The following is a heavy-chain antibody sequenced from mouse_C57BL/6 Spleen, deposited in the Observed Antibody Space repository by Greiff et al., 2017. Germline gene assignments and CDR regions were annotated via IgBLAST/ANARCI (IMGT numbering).Heavy chain of an antibody. Sequence: QVQLQQSGPELVKPGASVKISCKASGYAFSSSWMNWVKQRPGQGLEWIGRIYPGDGATNYNGKFKGKATLTADKSSSTAYMQLSSLTSEDSAVYFCASYYYYGSSYDYWGQGTTLTVSS. J-gene: IGHJ2*01. D-gene: IGHD1-1*01. CDR1: GYAFSSSW. V-gene: IGHV1-82*01. CDR2: IYPGDGAT. CDR3: ASYYYYGSSYDY.